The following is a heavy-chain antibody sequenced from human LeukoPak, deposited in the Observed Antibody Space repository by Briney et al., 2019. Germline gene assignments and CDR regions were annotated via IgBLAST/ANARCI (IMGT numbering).Heavy chain of an antibody. CDR3: ALWGYFDSSGRHF. CDR2: IYTSGST. CDR1: GDSISSYY. Sequence: SETLSLTCTVSGDSISSYYWSWIRQPAGKGLEWIGRIYTSGSTNYNPSLKSRVTISVDTSKNQFSLNLNSVTAADTAVYYCALWGYFDSSGRHFWGQGTLVTVSS. J-gene: IGHJ4*02. D-gene: IGHD3-22*01. V-gene: IGHV4-4*07.